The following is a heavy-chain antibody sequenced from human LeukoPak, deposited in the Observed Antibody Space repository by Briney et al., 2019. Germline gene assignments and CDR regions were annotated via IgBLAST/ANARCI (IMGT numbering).Heavy chain of an antibody. V-gene: IGHV3-23*01. CDR1: GFTFSSYG. Sequence: GGSLRLSCAASGFTFSSYGMSWVRQAPGKGLEWVSAISGSGGSTYYADSVKGRFTISRDNSKNTLYLQMNSLRAEDTAVYYCAKAPYRVYSSGWYYFDYWGQGTLVTVSS. J-gene: IGHJ4*02. CDR2: ISGSGGST. CDR3: AKAPYRVYSSGWYYFDY. D-gene: IGHD6-19*01.